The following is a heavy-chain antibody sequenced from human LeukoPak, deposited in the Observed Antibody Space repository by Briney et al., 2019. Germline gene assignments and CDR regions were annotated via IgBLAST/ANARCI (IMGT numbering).Heavy chain of an antibody. CDR2: GSGGST. Sequence: GSGGSTYYADSVKGRFTISRDNSKNTLYLQMNSLRAEDTAVYYCAKDGKRLGYGDYVVDYWGQGTLVTVSS. CDR3: AKDGKRLGYGDYVVDY. V-gene: IGHV3-23*01. D-gene: IGHD4-17*01. J-gene: IGHJ4*02.